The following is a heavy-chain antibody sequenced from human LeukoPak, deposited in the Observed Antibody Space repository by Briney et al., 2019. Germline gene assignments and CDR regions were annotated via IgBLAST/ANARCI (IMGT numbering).Heavy chain of an antibody. CDR3: ARHVSTSESENFDY. Sequence: SETLSLTCTVSGVSISSYYWSWIRQPPGKGLEWIGYIYTSGSTNHNPSLKSRVTISVGTSKNQFSLKLSSVTAADTAVYYCARHVSTSESENFDYWGQGTLVTVSS. V-gene: IGHV4-4*09. CDR1: GVSISSYY. J-gene: IGHJ4*02. CDR2: IYTSGST. D-gene: IGHD3-10*02.